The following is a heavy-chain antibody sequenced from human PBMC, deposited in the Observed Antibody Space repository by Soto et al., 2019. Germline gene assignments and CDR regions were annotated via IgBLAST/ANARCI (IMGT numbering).Heavy chain of an antibody. CDR1: GFTFSTYA. D-gene: IGHD4-17*01. CDR2: ITGSGSST. V-gene: IGHV3-23*01. CDR3: AKDLYGDYGGVDY. Sequence: EVQLLDSGGGLVQPGGSLRLSCAASGFTFSTYAMSWVRQAPGKGREWVSTITGSGSSTYYADSVKGRFTISRDNSKNTLSLQMNSLRAEDTAVYYCAKDLYGDYGGVDYWGQGTLVTVSS. J-gene: IGHJ4*02.